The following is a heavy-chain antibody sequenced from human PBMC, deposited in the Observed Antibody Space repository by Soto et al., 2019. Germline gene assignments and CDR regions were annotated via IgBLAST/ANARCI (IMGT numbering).Heavy chain of an antibody. J-gene: IGHJ6*02. CDR2: IYPGDSDT. CDR3: ARQGSCSSTNCLKYYYDGMDV. CDR1: GYSFSSYW. Sequence: QPMKDDRKGWGYSFSSYWIGWVRKMPGQGLEWMEIIYPGDSDTRYSPSFQGQVTISADKSISTAYLQWSSLKASDTAMYYCARQGSCSSTNCLKYYYDGMDVWGQGTTVTVSS. D-gene: IGHD2-2*01. V-gene: IGHV5-51*01.